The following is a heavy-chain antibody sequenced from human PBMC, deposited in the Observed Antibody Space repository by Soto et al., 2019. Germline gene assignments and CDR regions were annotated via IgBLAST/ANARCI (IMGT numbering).Heavy chain of an antibody. V-gene: IGHV3-15*07. CDR1: GFSFSNAW. Sequence: GGSLRLACAASGFSFSNAWINWVRQAPGKGLGWVGRIKSKTDGGTTDYAAPVKGRFTISRDDSKNTLYLQMNSLKTEDTAVYYCTTSAAYSSSWLDYWGQGTLVTVSS. D-gene: IGHD6-13*01. J-gene: IGHJ4*02. CDR2: IKSKTDGGTT. CDR3: TTSAAYSSSWLDY.